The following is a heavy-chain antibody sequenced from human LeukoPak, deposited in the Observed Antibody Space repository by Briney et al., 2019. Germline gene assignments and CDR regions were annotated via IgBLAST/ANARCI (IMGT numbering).Heavy chain of an antibody. Sequence: GGSLRLSCAASGFTVSSNDMSWVRQAPGKGLEWVSILYGGGITYYADSVKGRFTISRDNSKNTLYLQMNSLRAEDTAMYYCARERDNSGPFDYWGQGTLVTVSS. D-gene: IGHD7-27*01. CDR2: LYGGGIT. V-gene: IGHV3-53*01. CDR1: GFTVSSND. J-gene: IGHJ4*02. CDR3: ARERDNSGPFDY.